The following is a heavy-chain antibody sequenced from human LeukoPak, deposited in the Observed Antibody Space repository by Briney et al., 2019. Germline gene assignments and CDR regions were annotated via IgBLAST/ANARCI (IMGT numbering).Heavy chain of an antibody. Sequence: PSETLSLTCAVYGVSFSDYYWSWIRQPPGKGLEWIGEINHSGSTIYNPSLRSRVTISVDTSKNQFSLKLSSVTAADTAVYYCARGGSSSSRYWFDPWGQGTLVTVSS. CDR3: ARGGSSSSRYWFDP. CDR2: INHSGST. D-gene: IGHD6-6*01. V-gene: IGHV4-34*01. CDR1: GVSFSDYY. J-gene: IGHJ5*02.